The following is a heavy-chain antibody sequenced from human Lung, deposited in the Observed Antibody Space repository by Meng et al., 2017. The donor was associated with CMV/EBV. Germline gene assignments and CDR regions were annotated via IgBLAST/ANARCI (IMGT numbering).Heavy chain of an antibody. CDR1: GVTFGNYD. J-gene: IGHJ4*02. D-gene: IGHD2/OR15-2a*01. CDR2: KGNDGNNE. CDR3: GRDHVNSIDH. V-gene: IGHV3-30*02. Sequence: VELVVSGGGGGQPVGSLRLACATSGVTFGNYDMHSGRQAPGKGQEWLAFKGNDGNNEQYADSMKGRITISRDNFNTVYLKVGGLRDEDSALYYCGRDHVNSIDHWGQGTLVTVSS.